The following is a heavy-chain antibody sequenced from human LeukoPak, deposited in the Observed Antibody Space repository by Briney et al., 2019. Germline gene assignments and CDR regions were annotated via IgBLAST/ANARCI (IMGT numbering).Heavy chain of an antibody. J-gene: IGHJ4*02. V-gene: IGHV3-23*01. D-gene: IGHD2-15*01. Sequence: GGSLRLSCAASGFTFSRYSMEWVRQAPGKGLEWVSAISVSGNTYHADSVKGRFTISRDSSKNTLYLQTNSLRAEDAAVYYCAKAPVTTCSGAYCYPFDYWGQGTLVTVSS. CDR2: ISVSGNT. CDR3: AKAPVTTCSGAYCYPFDY. CDR1: GFTFSRYS.